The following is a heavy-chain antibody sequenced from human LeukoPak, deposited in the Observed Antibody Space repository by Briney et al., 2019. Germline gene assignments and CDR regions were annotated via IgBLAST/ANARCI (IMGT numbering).Heavy chain of an antibody. CDR1: GFTFNSFA. D-gene: IGHD2-2*01. CDR3: TKGNCRSASCGGAFDI. V-gene: IGHV3-64D*06. CDR2: ISTNGGST. J-gene: IGHJ3*02. Sequence: GGSLRLSCSASGFTFNSFAMHWVRQAPGKGLEYVSVISTNGGSTYYADSVKGRFTISRDNSKNTVYLQMSSLRAEDTAVYYCTKGNCRSASCGGAFDIWGQGTMVTVSS.